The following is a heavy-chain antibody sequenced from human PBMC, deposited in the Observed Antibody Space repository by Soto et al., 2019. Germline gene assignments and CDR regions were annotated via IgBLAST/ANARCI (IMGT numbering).Heavy chain of an antibody. Sequence: QVQLQESGPGLVKPSETLSLTCNVSGDAVSRFYWTWVRQPPGKGLEAIGYISYSGNTNYNPSLETRVAISLDTSKNHFSLRLTSVTAADTAVYYCARVRNGYAGLDYWGQGTLVTVSS. CDR3: ARVRNGYAGLDY. V-gene: IGHV4-59*08. D-gene: IGHD5-18*01. CDR2: ISYSGNT. CDR1: GDAVSRFY. J-gene: IGHJ4*02.